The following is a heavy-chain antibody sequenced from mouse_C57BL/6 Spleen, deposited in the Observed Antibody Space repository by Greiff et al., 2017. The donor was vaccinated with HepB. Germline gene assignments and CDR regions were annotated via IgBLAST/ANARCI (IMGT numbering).Heavy chain of an antibody. CDR1: GFNFNDYY. Sequence: EVQLQQPGAELVRPGASVKFSCTASGFNFNDYYMHWVKQRPEQGLEWIGRIDPEDGDTEYAPKFQGKATMTADTSSNTAYLQLSSLTSEDTAVYYCAALDGSGYWGQGTTLTVSS. CDR2: IDPEDGDT. D-gene: IGHD3-2*02. V-gene: IGHV14-1*01. CDR3: AALDGSGY. J-gene: IGHJ2*01.